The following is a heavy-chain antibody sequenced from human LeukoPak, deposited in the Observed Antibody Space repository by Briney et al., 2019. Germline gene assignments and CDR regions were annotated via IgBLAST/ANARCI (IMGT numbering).Heavy chain of an antibody. CDR3: ARSNYFDY. V-gene: IGHV5-51*01. CDR1: GYSFTSYW. J-gene: IGHJ4*02. CDR2: IYPGDTEV. Sequence: GESLKISCKGSGYSFTSYWIGWVRQMPGKDLEWMEIIYPGDTEVRYSASFQSQVTISADKSISTAYLQWSSLKASDSAMYYCARSNYFDYWGRGTLVTVSS.